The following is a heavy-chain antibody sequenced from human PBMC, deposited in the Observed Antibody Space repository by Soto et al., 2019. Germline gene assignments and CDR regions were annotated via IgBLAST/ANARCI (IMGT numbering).Heavy chain of an antibody. CDR3: ASHYDMWSGYLSPVDY. Sequence: GGSLRLSCASSGYTFSDYYMIWIRQAPGKGLEWISYIDTSSTKIYYADSVKGRFTISRDNAKSSLYLEMNSLRDEDTAVYYCASHYDMWSGYLSPVDYWGQGTLVTVSS. CDR2: IDTSSTKI. D-gene: IGHD3-3*01. CDR1: GYTFSDYY. V-gene: IGHV3-11*01. J-gene: IGHJ4*02.